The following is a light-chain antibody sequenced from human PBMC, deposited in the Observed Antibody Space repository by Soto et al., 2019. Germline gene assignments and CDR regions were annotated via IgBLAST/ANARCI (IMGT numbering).Light chain of an antibody. CDR2: DAS. CDR3: QQYGSSPYT. Sequence: ETVLTQSPGTLSLSPGERATLSCRASQRVSGDSLAWYQERLGQAPRLLIYDASSRATGIPGRFSGSGSGTDFTLTISRLEPEDFAVYYCQQYGSSPYTFGQGTKLEIK. CDR1: QRVSGDS. J-gene: IGKJ2*01. V-gene: IGKV3-20*01.